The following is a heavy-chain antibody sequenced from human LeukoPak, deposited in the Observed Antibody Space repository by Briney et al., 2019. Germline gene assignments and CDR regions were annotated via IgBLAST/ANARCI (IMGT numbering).Heavy chain of an antibody. Sequence: GESLNISCKGSGYSFTRYWISSVRQMPGKGLEWMGRIDPSDSYTNYSPSFQGHVTISADKSISTAYLQWSSLKASDTAMYYCATAMVRGVTADPNWLDPWGQGTLVTVSS. CDR3: ATAMVRGVTADPNWLDP. V-gene: IGHV5-10-1*01. D-gene: IGHD3-10*01. J-gene: IGHJ5*02. CDR2: IDPSDSYT. CDR1: GYSFTRYW.